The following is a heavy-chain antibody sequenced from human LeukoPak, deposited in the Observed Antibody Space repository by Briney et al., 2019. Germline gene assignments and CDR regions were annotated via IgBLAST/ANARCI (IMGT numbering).Heavy chain of an antibody. D-gene: IGHD3-16*01. CDR1: GGSISSSSYY. CDR2: IYYSGST. J-gene: IGHJ4*02. Sequence: SETLSLTCTVSGGSISSSSYYWGWIRQPPGKGLEWIGSIYYSGSTYYNPSLKSRVTISVDTSKNQFSLKLSSVTAADTAVYYCARDDVLTIDYWGQGTLVTVSS. CDR3: ARDDVLTIDY. V-gene: IGHV4-39*07.